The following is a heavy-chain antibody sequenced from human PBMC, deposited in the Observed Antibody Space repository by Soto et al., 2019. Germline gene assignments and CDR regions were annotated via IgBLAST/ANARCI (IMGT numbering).Heavy chain of an antibody. CDR3: ARDQQLVSYSGYDY. Sequence: QVQLVQSGAEVKKPGSSVKVSCKASGGTFSSYTISWVRQAPGQGLEWMGRIIPILGIANYAQKFQGRVTITADKSTSTAYMELSSLRSEDTAVYYCARDQQLVSYSGYDYWGQGTLVTVSS. CDR2: IIPILGIA. CDR1: GGTFSSYT. J-gene: IGHJ4*02. D-gene: IGHD5-12*01. V-gene: IGHV1-69*08.